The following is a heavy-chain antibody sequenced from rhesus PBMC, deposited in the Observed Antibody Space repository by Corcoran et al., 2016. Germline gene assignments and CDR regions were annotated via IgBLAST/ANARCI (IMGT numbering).Heavy chain of an antibody. Sequence: QVQLQESGPGLVQPSETLSLTCAVSGGSFPSDWWSWLRQPPGKGLEGIGVIYGNSGNTYDNPSLKRRVTMSKDASKNQFSLSLSSVTAADTAVYYCARSGGRDFDYWGQGVLVTVSS. J-gene: IGHJ4*01. V-gene: IGHV4-80*01. CDR1: GGSFPSDW. CDR3: ARSGGRDFDY. CDR2: IYGNSGNT. D-gene: IGHD1-44*02.